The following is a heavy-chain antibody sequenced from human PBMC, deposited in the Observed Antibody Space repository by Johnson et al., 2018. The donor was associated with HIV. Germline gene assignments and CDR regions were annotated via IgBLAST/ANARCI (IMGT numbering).Heavy chain of an antibody. CDR1: GFTFSREN. CDR2: IWYDGSNK. D-gene: IGHD3-3*01. CDR3: AKDSTYYDSGGAFDI. Sequence: QVQLVESGGGVVQPGMSLRLSYADSGFTFSRENMHWVRQAPDKGLHWVAVIWYDGSNKYYADSVKGRFTISRDNSNNTLYLQMNSLRAEDTAVYYCAKDSTYYDSGGAFDIWGQGTMVTVSS. J-gene: IGHJ3*02. V-gene: IGHV3-30*18.